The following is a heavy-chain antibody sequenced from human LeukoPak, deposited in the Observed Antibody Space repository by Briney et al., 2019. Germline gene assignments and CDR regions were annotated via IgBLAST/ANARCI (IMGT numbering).Heavy chain of an antibody. CDR3: ARTRGYSAYDRFDY. CDR1: GYTFTNYY. V-gene: IGHV1-46*01. Sequence: ASVKVSCKASGYTFTNYYMNWVRQAPGQGLEWMGIINPSGGSTSYTQKFQGRVTMTRDTSTSTVYMELSGLRSEDTAVYYCARTRGYSAYDRFDYWGQGTLVTVPS. D-gene: IGHD5-12*01. CDR2: INPSGGST. J-gene: IGHJ4*02.